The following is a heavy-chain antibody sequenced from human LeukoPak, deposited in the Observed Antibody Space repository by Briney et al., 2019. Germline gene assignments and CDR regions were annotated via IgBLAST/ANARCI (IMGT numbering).Heavy chain of an antibody. CDR2: IYYSGST. V-gene: IGHV4-59*01. CDR3: AGSGFDRAFDI. CDR1: GGSISSYY. J-gene: IGHJ3*02. Sequence: SETLSLTCTVSGGSISSYYWSWIRQPPGKGLEWIGYIYYSGSTNYNPSLKSRVTISVDTSKNQFSLKLSSVTAADTAVYYCAGSGFDRAFDIWAKGQWSPSLQ. D-gene: IGHD3-9*01.